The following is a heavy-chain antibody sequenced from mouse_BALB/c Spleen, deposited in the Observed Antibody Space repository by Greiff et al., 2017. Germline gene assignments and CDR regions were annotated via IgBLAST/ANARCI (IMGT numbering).Heavy chain of an antibody. D-gene: IGHD2-10*02. CDR2: IDPANGNT. J-gene: IGHJ4*01. CDR1: GFNIKDTY. CDR3: AVWYRYAMDY. V-gene: IGHV14-3*02. Sequence: VQLQQSGAELVKPGASVKLSCTASGFNIKDTYMHWVKQRPEQGLEWIGRIDPANGNTKYDPKFQGKATITADTSSNTAYLQRSSLTSEDTAVYYCAVWYRYAMDYWGQGTSVTVSS.